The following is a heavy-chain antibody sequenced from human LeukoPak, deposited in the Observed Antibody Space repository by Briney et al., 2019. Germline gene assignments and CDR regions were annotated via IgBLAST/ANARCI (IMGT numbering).Heavy chain of an antibody. CDR3: AKILLVNSPIGY. CDR2: ISATGGST. Sequence: GGSLRLSCAASGFTFSSYAMSWVRQAPGKGLEWVSSISATGGSTYYAASVKGRFTLSRDNSKSTLYPQMNSLRAEDTAVYYCAKILLVNSPIGYWGQGTLVIVSS. J-gene: IGHJ4*02. D-gene: IGHD3-9*01. CDR1: GFTFSSYA. V-gene: IGHV3-23*01.